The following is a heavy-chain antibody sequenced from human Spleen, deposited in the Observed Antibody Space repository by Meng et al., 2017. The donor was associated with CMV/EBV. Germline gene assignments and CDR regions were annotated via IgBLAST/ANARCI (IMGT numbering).Heavy chain of an antibody. Sequence: GGSLRLSCAASTFTFSTYWMHWVRQAPGKGLEWVSYISSSGSTIYYADSVKGRFTISRDNAKNSLYLQMDSLRAEDTAVYYCAREGTSGSYCFDYWGQGTLVTVSS. CDR1: TFTFSTYW. V-gene: IGHV3-48*04. D-gene: IGHD1-26*01. CDR3: AREGTSGSYCFDY. CDR2: ISSSGSTI. J-gene: IGHJ4*02.